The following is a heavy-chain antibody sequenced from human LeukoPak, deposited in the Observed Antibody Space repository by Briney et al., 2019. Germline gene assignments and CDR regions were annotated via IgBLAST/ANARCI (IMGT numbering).Heavy chain of an antibody. CDR2: SDNGGST. D-gene: IGHD2-2*01. Sequence: PSETLSLTCAVSGGSMNSGVYHWSWLRQATGKGLEWIGRSDNGGSTSLNPSLQSRVNIFVDTSRNEFSLRLNSVTAADTAVYFCARFRPGSRYQLTYFFDSWGQGTLVTVSS. CDR1: GGSMNSGVYH. CDR3: ARFRPGSRYQLTYFFDS. J-gene: IGHJ5*01. V-gene: IGHV4-61*02.